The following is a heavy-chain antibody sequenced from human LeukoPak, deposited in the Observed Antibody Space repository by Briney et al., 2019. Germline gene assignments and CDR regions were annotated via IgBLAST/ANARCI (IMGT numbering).Heavy chain of an antibody. CDR1: RFTFSNYA. CDR2: ISRDGTDK. J-gene: IGHJ3*01. Sequence: PAGSLRLSCAASRFTFSNYAMSWVRQAPGEGLEWMAVISRDGTDKYYADSVKGRLTISRDNSQSTLYLHMNSLSTEDTALYYCARAIRAPGTPENAFDLWGQGTMVTVSS. CDR3: ARAIRAPGTPENAFDL. D-gene: IGHD6-13*01. V-gene: IGHV3-30*04.